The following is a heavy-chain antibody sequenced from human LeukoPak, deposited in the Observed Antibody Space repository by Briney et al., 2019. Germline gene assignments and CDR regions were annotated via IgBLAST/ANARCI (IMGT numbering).Heavy chain of an antibody. V-gene: IGHV3-23*01. Sequence: GGSLRLSCAASGFTFSSYAMSWVRQAPGKGLEWVSTISGSGGTTYYADSVRGRFTISRDNSKNTLYLQMNSLRAEDTAVYYCALYLRVRGDYWGQGTLVSVSS. D-gene: IGHD3-10*01. J-gene: IGHJ4*02. CDR1: GFTFSSYA. CDR3: ALYLRVRGDY. CDR2: ISGSGGTT.